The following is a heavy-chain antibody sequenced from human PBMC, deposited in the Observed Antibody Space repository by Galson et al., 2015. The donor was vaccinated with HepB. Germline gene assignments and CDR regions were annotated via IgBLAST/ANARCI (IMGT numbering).Heavy chain of an antibody. CDR3: ARGYCSGGSCYGAAPNDY. Sequence: SLRLSCAASGFTFSTYWMSWVRQAPGKGLEWVATIKQDGSGKYYVDSVKGRFTISRDNAKNSLYLQMNSLRPEDTAVYYCARGYCSGGSCYGAAPNDYWGQGTLVTVSS. CDR1: GFTFSTYW. J-gene: IGHJ4*02. CDR2: IKQDGSGK. V-gene: IGHV3-7*01. D-gene: IGHD2-15*01.